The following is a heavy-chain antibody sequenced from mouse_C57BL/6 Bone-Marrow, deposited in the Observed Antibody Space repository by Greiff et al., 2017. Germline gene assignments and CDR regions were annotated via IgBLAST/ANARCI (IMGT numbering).Heavy chain of an antibody. CDR3: APQLGPYWYFDV. V-gene: IGHV1-26*01. CDR2: INPNNGGT. D-gene: IGHD4-1*02. J-gene: IGHJ1*03. Sequence: EVQLQQSGPELVKPGASVKISCKASGYTFTDYYMNWVKQSHGKSLEWIGDINPNNGGTSYNQKFKGKATLTVDKSSSTAYMELRSLTSEDSAVYYCAPQLGPYWYFDVWGTGTTVTVSS. CDR1: GYTFTDYY.